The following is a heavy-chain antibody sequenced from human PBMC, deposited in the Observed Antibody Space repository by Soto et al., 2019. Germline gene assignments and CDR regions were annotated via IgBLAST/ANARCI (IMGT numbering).Heavy chain of an antibody. CDR2: IYYSGTT. D-gene: IGHD3-10*01. CDR1: GASISSYY. CDR3: ARARGNFADFDS. Sequence: SGTLSLTCTVSGASISSYYWSWIRQPPGKGLEWIGYIYYSGTTNYNPSLKSRVTMSVDTSKNHFSLNLSSVTAADTAVYYCARARGNFADFDSWGHGTLVT. V-gene: IGHV4-59*08. J-gene: IGHJ4*01.